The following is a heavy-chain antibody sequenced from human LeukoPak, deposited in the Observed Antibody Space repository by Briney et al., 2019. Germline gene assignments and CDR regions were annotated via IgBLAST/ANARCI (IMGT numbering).Heavy chain of an antibody. CDR1: GGSISSSSYY. CDR2: IDYSSGST. Sequence: SETLSLTCTVSGGSISSSSYYWGWIRQPPGKGLEWIGTIDYSSGSTYYKPSLKSRVTIAIDASKNQFSLKVSSVTAADTAVYYCARHPGLWFGSLDYWGQGTLVTVSS. V-gene: IGHV4-39*01. CDR3: ARHPGLWFGSLDY. J-gene: IGHJ4*02. D-gene: IGHD3-10*01.